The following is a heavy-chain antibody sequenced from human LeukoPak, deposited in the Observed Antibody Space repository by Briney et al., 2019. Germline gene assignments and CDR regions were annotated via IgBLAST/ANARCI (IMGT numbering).Heavy chain of an antibody. J-gene: IGHJ4*02. CDR3: ARFRDTGLVYFDY. V-gene: IGHV1-2*02. CDR2: INPNSGCT. CDR1: VYTFTDYY. D-gene: IGHD5-18*01. Sequence: GSSVNVSCKASVYTFTDYYIYWVRQAPGPRLEWMGWINPNSGCTLQAQKFQGRVTMTGDTSISTAYMELSRLRSDDTAVYYCARFRDTGLVYFDYWGQGTLVTVSS.